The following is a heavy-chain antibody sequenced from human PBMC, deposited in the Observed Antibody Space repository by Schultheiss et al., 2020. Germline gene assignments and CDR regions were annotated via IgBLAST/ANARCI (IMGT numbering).Heavy chain of an antibody. J-gene: IGHJ4*02. CDR1: GGSISSYY. D-gene: IGHD3-16*01. V-gene: IGHV4-4*08. CDR2: MNARGST. CDR3: AGGSLHFDY. Sequence: GSLRLSCAVYGGSISSYYWSWIRQPPGKGLQWIGRMNARGSTYYNPSLKSRVTISVDTSKNQFSLKLSSVTAADTAVYYCAGGSLHFDYWGQGTLVTVSS.